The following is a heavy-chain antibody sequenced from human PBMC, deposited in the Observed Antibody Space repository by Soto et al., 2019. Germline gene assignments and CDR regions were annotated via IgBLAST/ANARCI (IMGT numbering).Heavy chain of an antibody. J-gene: IGHJ2*01. CDR3: ARDFGSWYFDL. V-gene: IGHV4-59*01. D-gene: IGHD3-10*01. CDR2: IYDSGST. Sequence: QVQLQESGPGLVKPSETLSLTCTVSGGSISSYYWSWIRQPPGKGLEWVGYIYDSGSTNYQPSLKSRVTISVDTSRNQFSLSLSSVTAADTAVYYCARDFGSWYFDLWGRGTLVTVSS. CDR1: GGSISSYY.